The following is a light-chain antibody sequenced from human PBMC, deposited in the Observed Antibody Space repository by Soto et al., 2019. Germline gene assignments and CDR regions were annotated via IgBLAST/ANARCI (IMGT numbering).Light chain of an antibody. CDR2: AAS. CDR1: QGISSY. Sequence: IQLTPSPPSPFASLGGKVTITSRASQGISSYLAWYQQKPGKAHKLLIYAASTLQSGVHSRFSGSGSGTEFTLTITSLQPEDFATYYCQQLNSFPITFGQGTRLEIK. CDR3: QQLNSFPIT. V-gene: IGKV1-9*01. J-gene: IGKJ5*01.